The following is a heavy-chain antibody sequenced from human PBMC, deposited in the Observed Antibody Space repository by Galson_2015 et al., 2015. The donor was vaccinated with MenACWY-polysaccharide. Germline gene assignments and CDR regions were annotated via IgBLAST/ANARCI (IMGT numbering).Heavy chain of an antibody. D-gene: IGHD2-2*01. V-gene: IGHV3-49*04. J-gene: IGHJ6*04. CDR3: TRERTIVVVPAAIPQPMDV. CDR1: GSTFGDYA. CDR2: IRSKAYGGTT. Sequence: SLRLSCAASGSTFGDYAMSWVRQAPGNGLEWVGFIRSKAYGGTTEYAASVKGRFTISRDDSKSIAYLQMNSLKTEDTAVYYCTRERTIVVVPAAIPQPMDVWGKGTTVTVSS.